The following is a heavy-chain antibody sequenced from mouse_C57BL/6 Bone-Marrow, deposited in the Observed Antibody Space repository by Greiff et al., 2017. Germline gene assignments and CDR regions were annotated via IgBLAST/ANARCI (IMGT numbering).Heavy chain of an antibody. J-gene: IGHJ3*01. Sequence: DVKLVESGGGLVKPGGSLKLSCAASGFTFSSYAMSWVRQTPEKRLEWVATISDGGSYTYYPDNVKGRFTISRDDAKNNLYLQMSHLKSEDTAMYYCARDGGPLFAYWGQGTLGTVSA. D-gene: IGHD3-1*01. CDR3: ARDGGPLFAY. CDR1: GFTFSSYA. CDR2: ISDGGSYT. V-gene: IGHV5-4*01.